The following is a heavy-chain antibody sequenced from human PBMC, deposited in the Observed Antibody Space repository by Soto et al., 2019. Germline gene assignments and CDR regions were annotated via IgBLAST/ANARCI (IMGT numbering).Heavy chain of an antibody. D-gene: IGHD3-10*01. CDR3: ASDRPNYFGSGGVYYKAGGDY. J-gene: IGHJ4*02. CDR1: GFNFNIYA. CDR2: ITGNGATT. V-gene: IGHV3-23*01. Sequence: EVQLLESGGGFVQPGGSLRLSCAASGFNFNIYAMSWVRQAPGRGLEWVSSITGNGATTYYPDSVKGRFTISRDNSKNMLYLQMNSLGVEDTALYYCASDRPNYFGSGGVYYKAGGDYWGQGTLVTVSS.